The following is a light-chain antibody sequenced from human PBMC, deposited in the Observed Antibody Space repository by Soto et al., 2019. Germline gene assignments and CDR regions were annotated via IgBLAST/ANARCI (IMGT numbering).Light chain of an antibody. CDR2: EDN. CDR3: QSYDNRNHVV. J-gene: IGLJ2*01. CDR1: SGSIAGNY. Sequence: NFMLTQPHSVSESPGKTVTISCTRSSGSIAGNYVQWYQQCPGSAPSTVIYEDNQRPSGVPDRFSGSIDSSSNSASLTISGLKTEDEADYYCQSYDNRNHVVFGGGTKLTVL. V-gene: IGLV6-57*04.